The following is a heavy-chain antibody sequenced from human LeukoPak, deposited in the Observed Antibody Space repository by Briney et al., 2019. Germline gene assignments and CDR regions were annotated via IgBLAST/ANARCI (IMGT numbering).Heavy chain of an antibody. Sequence: SETLSLTCAVYGGSFSGYYWSWIRQPPGKGLEWIGEINHSGSTNYNPSLKSRVTISVDTSKNQFSLKLSSVTAADTAVYYCARDPDGSGAGYWGQGTQVTVSS. CDR3: ARDPDGSGAGY. CDR2: INHSGST. D-gene: IGHD3-10*01. J-gene: IGHJ4*02. V-gene: IGHV4-34*01. CDR1: GGSFSGYY.